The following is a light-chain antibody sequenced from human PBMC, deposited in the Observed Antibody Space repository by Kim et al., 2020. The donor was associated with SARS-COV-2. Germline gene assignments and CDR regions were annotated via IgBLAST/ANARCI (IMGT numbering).Light chain of an antibody. CDR1: QTVESW. V-gene: IGKV1-5*01. Sequence: DIQMTQSPSTLSASVGDRVTITCRASQTVESWLAWYQQKPGKAPKLLIYDASSLESGVPSRFSGSRSGTEFTLTISSLQPDDFATYYCQQYNTYPSFGQGTQLEIK. CDR3: QQYNTYPS. J-gene: IGKJ5*01. CDR2: DAS.